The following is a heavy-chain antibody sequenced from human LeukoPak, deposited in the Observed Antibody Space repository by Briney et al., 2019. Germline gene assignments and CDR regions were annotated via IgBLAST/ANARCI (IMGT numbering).Heavy chain of an antibody. J-gene: IGHJ4*02. D-gene: IGHD2/OR15-2a*01. V-gene: IGHV1-58*01. CDR2: IVVGSGNT. Sequence: ASVKVSCKASGFTFSNSAVQWVRQARGQRLEWIGWIVVGSGNTNYAQKFQERVTITRDMSTSTAYMELNSLRSEDTAVYYCAVDVIYESDWGQGTLVTVSS. CDR1: GFTFSNSA. CDR3: AVDVIYESD.